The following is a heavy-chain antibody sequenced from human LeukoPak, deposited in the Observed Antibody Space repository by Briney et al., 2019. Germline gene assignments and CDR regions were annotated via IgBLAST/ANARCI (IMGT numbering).Heavy chain of an antibody. CDR3: TTVGVVPAALHREGAFDL. CDR2: IKSKTDGGTT. Sequence: GGSLRLSCAASGFTFSNAWMSWVRQAPGKGLEWVGRIKSKTDGGTTDYAAPVKGRFTISRDDSKNTLYLQMNSLKTEDTAVYYCTTVGVVPAALHREGAFDLWGQGTMVTVSS. V-gene: IGHV3-15*01. J-gene: IGHJ3*01. CDR1: GFTFSNAW. D-gene: IGHD2-2*02.